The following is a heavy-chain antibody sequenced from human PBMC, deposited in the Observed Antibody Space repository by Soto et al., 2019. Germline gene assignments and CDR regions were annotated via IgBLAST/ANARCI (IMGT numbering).Heavy chain of an antibody. Sequence: QVQLVESGGGVVQPGRSLRLSCAASGFTFSSYAMHWVRQAPGKGLEWVAVISYDGSNKYYADSVKGRFTISRDNSKNXLHLQMNSLRAEDTAVYYCARNGDYMVAYYYGMDVWGQGTTVTVSS. CDR3: ARNGDYMVAYYYGMDV. D-gene: IGHD4-17*01. J-gene: IGHJ6*02. CDR2: ISYDGSNK. CDR1: GFTFSSYA. V-gene: IGHV3-30-3*01.